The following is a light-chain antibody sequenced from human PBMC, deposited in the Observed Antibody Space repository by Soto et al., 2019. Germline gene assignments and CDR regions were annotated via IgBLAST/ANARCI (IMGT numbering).Light chain of an antibody. J-gene: IGLJ3*02. V-gene: IGLV2-14*01. CDR2: GVN. Sequence: QSALTQPASVSGSPGQSITISCTGTSSDVGSHNFVSWHQQHPGKAPKFMIYGVNNRPSGVSNRSSGSKSGNTASLTISGLQAEDEADYYCSSYTSTNTWVFGGGTKLTVL. CDR1: SSDVGSHNF. CDR3: SSYTSTNTWV.